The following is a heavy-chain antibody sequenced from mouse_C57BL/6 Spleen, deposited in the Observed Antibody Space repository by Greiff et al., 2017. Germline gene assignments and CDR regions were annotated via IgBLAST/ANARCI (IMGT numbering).Heavy chain of an antibody. CDR1: GFTFSDAW. V-gene: IGHV6-6*01. J-gene: IGHJ1*03. CDR3: TRNYGSSYLYWYFDV. D-gene: IGHD1-1*01. Sequence: EVHLVESGGGLVQPGGSMKLSCAASGFTFSDAWMDWVRQSPEKGLEWVAEIRNKANNHATYYAESVKGRFTISRDDSKSSVYLQMNSLRAEDTGIYYCTRNYGSSYLYWYFDVWGTGTTVTVSS. CDR2: IRNKANNHAT.